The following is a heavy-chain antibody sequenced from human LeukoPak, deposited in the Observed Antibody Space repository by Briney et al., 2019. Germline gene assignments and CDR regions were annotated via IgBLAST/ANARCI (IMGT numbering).Heavy chain of an antibody. V-gene: IGHV1-69*01. Sequence: SVKVSCKASGGTFGSYAISWVRQAPGQGLEWMGGIIPIFGTANYAQKFQGRVTITADESTSTAYMELSSLRSEDTAVYYCARSSGGTENYYYGMDVWGKGTTVTVSS. D-gene: IGHD6-19*01. CDR3: ARSSGGTENYYYGMDV. CDR2: IIPIFGTA. CDR1: GGTFGSYA. J-gene: IGHJ6*04.